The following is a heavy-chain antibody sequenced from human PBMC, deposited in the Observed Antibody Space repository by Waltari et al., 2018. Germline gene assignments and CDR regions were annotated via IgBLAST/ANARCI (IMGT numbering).Heavy chain of an antibody. J-gene: IGHJ5*02. CDR3: ARHPKYFNGGHWFDP. CDR1: GYSFTSYW. Sequence: EVQLEQSGAEVKKPGESLKISCKASGYSFTSYWIAWVRQLPGKGLEWMGIISPDDTGSGYSRSFQGQVTISADKSVSTAYLQWSSLKASDTAIYYCARHPKYFNGGHWFDPWGQGTLVTVSS. V-gene: IGHV5-51*01. CDR2: ISPDDTGS. D-gene: IGHD3-10*01.